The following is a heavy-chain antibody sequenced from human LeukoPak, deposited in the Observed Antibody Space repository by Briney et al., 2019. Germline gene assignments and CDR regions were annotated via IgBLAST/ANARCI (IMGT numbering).Heavy chain of an antibody. J-gene: IGHJ4*02. CDR2: IRYDGSNK. Sequence: SGGSLRLSCAASGFTFSSYGMHWVRQAPGKGLEWVAFIRYDGSNKYYADSVKGRFTISRDNSKNTLYLQMNSLRAEDTAVYYCAKDPLWRAGIAYYFDYWGQGTLVTVSS. D-gene: IGHD6-13*01. CDR1: GFTFSSYG. CDR3: AKDPLWRAGIAYYFDY. V-gene: IGHV3-30*02.